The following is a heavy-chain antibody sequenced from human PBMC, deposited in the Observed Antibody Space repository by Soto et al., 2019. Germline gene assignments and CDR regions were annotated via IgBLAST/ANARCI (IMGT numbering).Heavy chain of an antibody. CDR1: GFTFSSYE. V-gene: IGHV3-48*03. CDR3: ARDDGLGLAPYYGMDV. Sequence: PGGSLRLSCAASGFTFSSYEMNWVRQAPGKGLEGVSYISSSGSTIFYADSVKGRFTISRDNAKNSLYLQMNSLRAEDTAVYYCARDDGLGLAPYYGMDVWGQGTTVTVSS. D-gene: IGHD3-10*01. CDR2: ISSSGSTI. J-gene: IGHJ6*02.